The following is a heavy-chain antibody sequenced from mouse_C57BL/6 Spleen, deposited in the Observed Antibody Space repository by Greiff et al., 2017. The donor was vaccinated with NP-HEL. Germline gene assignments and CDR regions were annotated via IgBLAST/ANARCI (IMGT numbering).Heavy chain of an antibody. CDR1: GYTFISYG. Sequence: QVQLQQSGAELARPGASVKLSCKASGYTFISYGISWVKQRTGQGLEWIGEIYPRSGNTYYNEKFKGKATLTADKSSSTAYMELRSLTSEDSAVYFCAIITDLYFDVWGTGTTVTVSS. CDR3: AIITDLYFDV. CDR2: IYPRSGNT. V-gene: IGHV1-81*01. D-gene: IGHD1-1*01. J-gene: IGHJ1*03.